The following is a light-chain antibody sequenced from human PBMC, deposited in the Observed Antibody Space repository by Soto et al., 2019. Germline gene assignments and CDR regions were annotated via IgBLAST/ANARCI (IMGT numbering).Light chain of an antibody. CDR2: EGS. Sequence: QSALTQPASVSGSPGQTITISCTGTSTDIGSYDHVSWYQQHPGKVPKLMIYEGSKRPSGVSYRFSASKSGNTASLTISGLQAEDEADYYCCAFSSSSYVIFGGGTQLTVL. CDR3: CAFSSSSYVI. V-gene: IGLV2-23*01. J-gene: IGLJ2*01. CDR1: STDIGSYDH.